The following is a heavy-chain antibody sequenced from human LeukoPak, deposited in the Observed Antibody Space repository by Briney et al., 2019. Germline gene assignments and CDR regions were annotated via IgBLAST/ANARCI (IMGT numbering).Heavy chain of an antibody. V-gene: IGHV4-34*01. CDR3: ARDSMITFGGAGFDY. J-gene: IGHJ4*02. CDR2: INHSGST. CDR1: GGSFSGYY. Sequence: SETLSLTCAVYGGSFSGYYWSWLRQSPGKGLEWIGEINHSGSTNYNPSLKSRVTISVDTSENQFSLKLSSVTAADTAVYYCARDSMITFGGAGFDYWGQGTLVTVSS. D-gene: IGHD3-16*01.